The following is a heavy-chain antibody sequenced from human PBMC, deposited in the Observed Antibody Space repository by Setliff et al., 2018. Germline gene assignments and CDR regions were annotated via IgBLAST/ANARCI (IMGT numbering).Heavy chain of an antibody. CDR1: GGSFSGHY. J-gene: IGHJ4*02. V-gene: IGHV4-59*08. CDR2: IYYSGST. Sequence: LSLTCAVYGGSFSGHYWSWIRQPPGKGLEWIGYIYYSGSTNYNPSLKSRVTISVDTSKNQFSLQLSSVTSADTAIYYCTKGRVGLAARAGYWGQGTLVTVSS. CDR3: TKGRVGLAARAGY. D-gene: IGHD1-26*01.